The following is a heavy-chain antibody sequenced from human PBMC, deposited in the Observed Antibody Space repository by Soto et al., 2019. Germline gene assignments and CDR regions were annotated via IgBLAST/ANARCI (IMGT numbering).Heavy chain of an antibody. Sequence: PGGSLRLSCAASGFTFSSYAMSWVRQAPGKGLEWVSAISGSGGSTYYAVSVKGRFTISRDNSKNTLYLQMNSLRAEDTAVYYCAKDHLSYYYDSSGYYNFDYWAQGTLVPVSS. CDR1: GFTFSSYA. J-gene: IGHJ4*02. CDR3: AKDHLSYYYDSSGYYNFDY. CDR2: ISGSGGST. D-gene: IGHD3-22*01. V-gene: IGHV3-23*01.